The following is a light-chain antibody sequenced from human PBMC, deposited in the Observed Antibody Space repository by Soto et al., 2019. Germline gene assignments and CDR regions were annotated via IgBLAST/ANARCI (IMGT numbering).Light chain of an antibody. J-gene: IGKJ4*01. Sequence: EIVLTQSPATLSLSPGERAILSCGASQSVSSFLAWYQQRPGQAPRLLIYDASKRATDIPARFSGSGFGTDFTLTISSLEPEDFALYYCQQRSSWPLTFGGGTKVEIK. V-gene: IGKV3-11*01. CDR1: QSVSSF. CDR2: DAS. CDR3: QQRSSWPLT.